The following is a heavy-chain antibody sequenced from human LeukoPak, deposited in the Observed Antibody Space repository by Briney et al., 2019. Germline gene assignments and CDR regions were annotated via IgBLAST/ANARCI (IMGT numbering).Heavy chain of an antibody. V-gene: IGHV4-59*08. J-gene: IGHJ4*02. Sequence: SETLSLSCTVSGGSISSYYWSWIRQPPGKGLEWIGYIHYGGNTNYNPSLKSRVSISVDTSKNQFFLKLSSVTAADTAFYYCARRGDGYPYYFDYWGQGPLVTVSS. D-gene: IGHD5-24*01. CDR2: IHYGGNT. CDR3: ARRGDGYPYYFDY. CDR1: GGSISSYY.